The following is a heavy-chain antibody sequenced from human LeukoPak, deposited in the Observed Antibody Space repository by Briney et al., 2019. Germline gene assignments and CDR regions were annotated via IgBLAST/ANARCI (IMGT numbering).Heavy chain of an antibody. CDR2: IYPGDSDT. CDR3: ARLAYCGGDCYSYYFDY. CDR1: GYSFTSYW. V-gene: IGHV5-51*01. D-gene: IGHD2-21*02. J-gene: IGHJ4*02. Sequence: GESLKISCKGSGYSFTSYWIGWVRQMTGKGLEWMGIIYPGDSDTRYSPSFQGQVTISADKSISTAYLQWSSLKASDTAMYYCARLAYCGGDCYSYYFDYWGQGTLVAVSS.